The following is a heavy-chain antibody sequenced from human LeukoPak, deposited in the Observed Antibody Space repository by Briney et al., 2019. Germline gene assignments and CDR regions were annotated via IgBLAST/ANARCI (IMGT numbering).Heavy chain of an antibody. Sequence: AGGSLRLSCAASGFTFSTYAMSWVRQPPGKGLEWVSAFSGSGGSTYYADSVKGRFTISRDNSKNTLYLQMNSLRAEDTAVYYCAKDLPHNYYDSSGYAPIDYWGQGTLVTVSS. CDR3: AKDLPHNYYDSSGYAPIDY. J-gene: IGHJ4*02. CDR1: GFTFSTYA. D-gene: IGHD3-22*01. CDR2: FSGSGGST. V-gene: IGHV3-23*01.